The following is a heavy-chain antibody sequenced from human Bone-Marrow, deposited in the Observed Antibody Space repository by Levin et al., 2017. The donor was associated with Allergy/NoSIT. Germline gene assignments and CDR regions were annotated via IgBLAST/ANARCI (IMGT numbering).Heavy chain of an antibody. V-gene: IGHV3-48*03. J-gene: IGHJ4*02. CDR1: GISFGSFE. CDR3: ATWDLHRSDRDY. Sequence: TGESLKISCAASGISFGSFEMNWVRQAPGKGLEWVSLISTGGGTTHYADSMKGRFSVSRDNAKNSLYLQMNSLRAEDTAVYYCATWDLHRSDRDYWGQGTLVTVSS. D-gene: IGHD1-26*01. CDR2: ISTGGGTT.